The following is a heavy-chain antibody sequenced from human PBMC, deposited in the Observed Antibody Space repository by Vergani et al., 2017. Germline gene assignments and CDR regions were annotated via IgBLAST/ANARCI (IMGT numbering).Heavy chain of an antibody. V-gene: IGHV4-59*01. Sequence: QVQLQESGPGLVKPSETLSLTCTVSGGSISSYYWSWIRQPPGKGLEWIGDIYYSGSTNYNPSLKSLVTISVDTSKNQFSLKMSSVTAADTAVYYCARGEPTTAAFDYWGQGTLVTVSS. J-gene: IGHJ4*02. CDR1: GGSISSYY. CDR3: ARGEPTTAAFDY. D-gene: IGHD6-25*01. CDR2: IYYSGST.